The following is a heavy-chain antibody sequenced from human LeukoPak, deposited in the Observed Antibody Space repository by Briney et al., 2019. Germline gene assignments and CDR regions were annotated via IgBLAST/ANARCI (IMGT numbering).Heavy chain of an antibody. CDR1: GDSISSGGYY. CDR2: MYYTGST. V-gene: IGHV4-31*03. Sequence: SQTLSLTCNVSGDSISSGGYYWSWIRQHPEKGLEWIGYMYYTGSTYYNPSLKSRVTISVDTSKNHFSLKLSSVTAADTAVYYCATAVKGAYDGMDLWGQGTTVIVSS. J-gene: IGHJ6*02. CDR3: ATAVKGAYDGMDL. D-gene: IGHD3-16*01.